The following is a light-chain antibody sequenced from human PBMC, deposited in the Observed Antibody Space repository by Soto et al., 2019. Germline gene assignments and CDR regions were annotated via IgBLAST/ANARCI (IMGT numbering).Light chain of an antibody. J-gene: IGLJ1*01. Sequence: QSALTHTASVSGSPGHAIAISCTGTSSDVGGYKHVSWYQQHPGKAPKLMIYEVSNRPSGISIRFSGSKSGNTASLTISGLQAEEEADYYCSSHTSSHTLVFGTGTKSPS. CDR1: SSDVGGYKH. CDR2: EVS. CDR3: SSHTSSHTLV. V-gene: IGLV2-14*01.